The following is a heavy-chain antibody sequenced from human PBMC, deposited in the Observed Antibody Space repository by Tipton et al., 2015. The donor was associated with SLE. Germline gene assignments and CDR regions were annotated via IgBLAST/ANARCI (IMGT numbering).Heavy chain of an antibody. J-gene: IGHJ4*02. Sequence: TLSLTCAVYGGSFSGYYWSWIRQPPGKGLEWIGEINHSGSTNYNPSLKSRVTISVDTSKNQFSLKLSSVTAADTAVYYCARVGYSSGWYGYYLDYWGQGTLVTVSS. CDR1: GGSFSGYY. CDR3: ARVGYSSGWYGYYLDY. CDR2: INHSGST. V-gene: IGHV4-34*01. D-gene: IGHD6-19*01.